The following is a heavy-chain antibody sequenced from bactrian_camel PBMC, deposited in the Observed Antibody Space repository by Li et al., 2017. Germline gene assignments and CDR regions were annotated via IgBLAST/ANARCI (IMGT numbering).Heavy chain of an antibody. CDR2: LATNGGT. J-gene: IGHJ4*01. D-gene: IGHD1*01. CDR1: KYPYYGHC. V-gene: IGHV3S53*01. Sequence: HVQLVESGGGSVQAGGSLRLSCDISKYPYYGHCMGWLRQAPGKEREGVAYLATNGGTDYTYAAAGRFTISKDNAKDTLYLQMDSLKPEDSAMYYCAADQYAFNLGNAYRYWGQGTQVTVS. CDR3: AADQYAFNLGNAYRY.